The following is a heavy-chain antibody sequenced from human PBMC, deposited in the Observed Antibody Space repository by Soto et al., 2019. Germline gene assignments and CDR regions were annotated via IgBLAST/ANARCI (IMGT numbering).Heavy chain of an antibody. D-gene: IGHD3-9*01. CDR2: ISYDGSDK. V-gene: IGHV3-30*04. Sequence: LVQSGGGVVQPGRSLRVSCAASAFTFSSYAMHWVRQAPGKGLEWVAVISYDGSDKYFADSVKGRFTISRDNSKSTLYLQMNSLRAEDTAVYYCARDKLFESNTYYYNYGMDVWGQGTTVTVS. J-gene: IGHJ6*02. CDR1: AFTFSSYA. CDR3: ARDKLFESNTYYYNYGMDV.